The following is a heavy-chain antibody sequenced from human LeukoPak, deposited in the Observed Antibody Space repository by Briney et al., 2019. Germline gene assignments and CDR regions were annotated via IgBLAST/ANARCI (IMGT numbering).Heavy chain of an antibody. CDR3: ATSPGRNDQFDH. CDR2: INSDGSST. D-gene: IGHD1-1*01. V-gene: IGHV3-74*01. J-gene: IGHJ4*02. CDR1: GFTFSSYW. Sequence: GGSLRLSCAASGFTFSSYWMHWVRQAPGKGLVWVSRINSDGSSTSYADSVKGRFTISRDNAKNTLYLQMNTLRAEDTAVYYCATSPGRNDQFDHWGQGTLVTVSS.